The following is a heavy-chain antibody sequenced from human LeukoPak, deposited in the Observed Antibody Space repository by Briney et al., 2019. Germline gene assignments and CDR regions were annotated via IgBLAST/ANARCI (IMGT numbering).Heavy chain of an antibody. CDR2: ISSSGSTI. CDR1: GFTFSDYF. V-gene: IGHV3-11*01. Sequence: NPGGSLRLSCAASGFTFSDYFMSWIRQAPGKGLEWVSYISSSGSTIYNADSVKGRFSISRDNAKNSLYLQMDSLRAEDTAVYYCARDRPRYYYDRSGLDYWGQGTLVTV. J-gene: IGHJ4*02. CDR3: ARDRPRYYYDRSGLDY. D-gene: IGHD3-22*01.